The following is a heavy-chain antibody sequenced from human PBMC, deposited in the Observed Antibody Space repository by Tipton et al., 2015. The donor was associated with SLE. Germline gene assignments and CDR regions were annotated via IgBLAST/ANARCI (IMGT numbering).Heavy chain of an antibody. D-gene: IGHD5-18*01. V-gene: IGHV4-30-4*01. CDR1: GGSISSGDYY. CDR3: ARRRGYSFGYPFDY. J-gene: IGHJ4*02. Sequence: TLSLTCTVSGGSISSGDYYWSWIRQPPGKGLQWIGYIYTSGSTNYNPSLKSRVTISVDTSKNQFSLKLTSVTAADTAVYYCARRRGYSFGYPFDYWGQGTLVTISS. CDR2: IYTSGST.